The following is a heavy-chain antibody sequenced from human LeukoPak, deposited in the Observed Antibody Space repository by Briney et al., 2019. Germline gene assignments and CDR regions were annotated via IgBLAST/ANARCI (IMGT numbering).Heavy chain of an antibody. CDR3: AKDRSIAAAGPFDY. D-gene: IGHD6-13*01. V-gene: IGHV3-9*01. Sequence: PGGSLRLSCAASGFTFDDYAMHWVRQAPGKGLEWVSGISWSSGSIGYADSVKGRFTISRDNAKNSLYLQMNSLRAEDTALYYCAKDRSIAAAGPFDYWGQGTLVTVSS. CDR1: GFTFDDYA. CDR2: ISWSSGSI. J-gene: IGHJ4*02.